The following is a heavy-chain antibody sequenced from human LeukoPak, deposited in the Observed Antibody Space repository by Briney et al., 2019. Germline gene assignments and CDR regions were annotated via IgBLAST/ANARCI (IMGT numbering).Heavy chain of an antibody. CDR3: ARDGTYTDYDPDFDI. Sequence: GTSLRLSCAASGFTFTSYGMHWVRQAPGKGLEWVALITYDGYYKYYSDSVKGRFTISSDTSKNTLYLQMNSLRAEDTAVFYCARDGTYTDYDPDFDIWGQGTLVTVSS. V-gene: IGHV3-30*03. CDR2: ITYDGYYK. J-gene: IGHJ4*02. D-gene: IGHD5-12*01. CDR1: GFTFTSYG.